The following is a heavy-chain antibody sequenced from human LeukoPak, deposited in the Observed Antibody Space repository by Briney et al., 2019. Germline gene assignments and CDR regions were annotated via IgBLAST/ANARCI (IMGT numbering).Heavy chain of an antibody. CDR1: GFSFSAYW. J-gene: IGHJ3*02. V-gene: IGHV3-30-3*01. CDR3: ARAPMSYDSSGFGGAFDI. Sequence: QPGGSLRLSCAASGFSFSAYWMHWVRQAPGKGLEWVAVISYDWTNKYYADSVKGRFTISRDNSKNTMYLQMNSLRAEDTAMYYCARAPMSYDSSGFGGAFDIWGQGTVVTVSS. D-gene: IGHD3-22*01. CDR2: ISYDWTNK.